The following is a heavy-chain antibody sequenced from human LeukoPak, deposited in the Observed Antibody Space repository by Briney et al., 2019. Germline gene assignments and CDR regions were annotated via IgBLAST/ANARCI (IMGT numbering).Heavy chain of an antibody. CDR3: ARLGYCSGGSCYEDAFDI. Sequence: PGGSLRLSCAASGFTFSSYAMSWVRQAPGKGLEWVSAISGSGGSTYYADSVKGRFTISRDNSKNTLYLQMNSLRAEDTAVYYCARLGYCSGGSCYEDAFDIWVQGTMVTVSS. V-gene: IGHV3-23*01. D-gene: IGHD2-15*01. CDR2: ISGSGGST. J-gene: IGHJ3*02. CDR1: GFTFSSYA.